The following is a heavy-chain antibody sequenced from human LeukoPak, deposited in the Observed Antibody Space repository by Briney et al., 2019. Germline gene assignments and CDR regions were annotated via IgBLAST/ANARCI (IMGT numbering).Heavy chain of an antibody. Sequence: GGSLRLSCAAPGFTFSSYGMHWVRQAPGKGLEWVAVIWYDGSNKYYADSVKGRFTISRDNSKNTLYLQMNSLRAEDTAVYYCARDSSSYFSSPEFDYWGQGTLVTVSS. D-gene: IGHD6-13*01. CDR3: ARDSSSYFSSPEFDY. J-gene: IGHJ4*02. V-gene: IGHV3-33*01. CDR2: IWYDGSNK. CDR1: GFTFSSYG.